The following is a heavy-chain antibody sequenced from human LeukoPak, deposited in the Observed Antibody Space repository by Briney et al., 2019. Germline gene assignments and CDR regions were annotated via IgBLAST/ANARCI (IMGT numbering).Heavy chain of an antibody. V-gene: IGHV4-38-2*01. CDR3: ARGLFYYDSSGYSNYFDY. D-gene: IGHD3-22*01. CDR1: GYSISSGYY. Sequence: SETLSLTCAVSGYSISSGYYWGWIRQPPGKGLEWIGRIYTSGSTNYNPSLKSRVTISVDTSKNQFSLKLSSVTAADTAVYYCARGLFYYDSSGYSNYFDYWGQGTLVTVSS. J-gene: IGHJ4*02. CDR2: IYTSGST.